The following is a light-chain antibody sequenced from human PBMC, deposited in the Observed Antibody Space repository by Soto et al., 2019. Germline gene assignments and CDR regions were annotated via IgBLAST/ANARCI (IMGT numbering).Light chain of an antibody. J-gene: IGKJ4*01. CDR2: EAS. V-gene: IGKV3-11*01. Sequence: EIVLTQSPATLSLSPGERATLSCRASQFINTYVAWYQHRPGQGPRLLIYEASKKDTGIPARFSGSGSGTDFTLTISSLQPEDFGNYYCQQRNTSPTTVGGGAKVEI. CDR1: QFINTY. CDR3: QQRNTSPTT.